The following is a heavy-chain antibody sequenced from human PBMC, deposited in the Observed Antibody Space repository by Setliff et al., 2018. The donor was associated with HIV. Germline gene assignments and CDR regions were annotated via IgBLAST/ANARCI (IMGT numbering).Heavy chain of an antibody. CDR1: GGSFSGYY. V-gene: IGHV4-34*01. Sequence: PSETLSLTCAVYGGSFSGYYWSWIRQPPGKGLEWIGEINHSGSTYYNPSLKSRVTISVDTSKNQFSLKLSSVIAADTAVYYCARGRTDAFDIWGQGTLVTVSS. CDR3: ARGRTDAFDI. CDR2: INHSGST. J-gene: IGHJ3*02.